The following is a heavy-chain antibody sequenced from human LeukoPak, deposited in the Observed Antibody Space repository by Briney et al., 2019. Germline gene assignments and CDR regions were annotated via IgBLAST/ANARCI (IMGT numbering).Heavy chain of an antibody. Sequence: SETLSLTCTVSGGFISSYYWGWIRQPPGKGLEWIGYIYYSGSTNYNPSLKSRVTISVDTSKNQFSLKLSSVTAADTAVYYCARALDSDCSSTSCYTTRHYYYMDVWGKGTTVTVSS. CDR1: GGFISSYY. CDR2: IYYSGST. CDR3: ARALDSDCSSTSCYTTRHYYYMDV. V-gene: IGHV4-59*01. D-gene: IGHD2-2*02. J-gene: IGHJ6*03.